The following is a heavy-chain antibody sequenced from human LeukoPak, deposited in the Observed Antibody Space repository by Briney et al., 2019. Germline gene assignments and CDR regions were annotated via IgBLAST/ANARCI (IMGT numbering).Heavy chain of an antibody. CDR3: AKANTANDAFDI. J-gene: IGHJ3*02. Sequence: GGSLRLSCVASGFTFSNYAMNWVRQAPGKGLEWVSAISGSGGSTYYADSVKGRFTISRDNSKNTLYLQMNSLRAEDTAVYYCAKANTANDAFDIWGRGTMVTVSS. V-gene: IGHV3-23*01. D-gene: IGHD5-18*01. CDR1: GFTFSNYA. CDR2: ISGSGGST.